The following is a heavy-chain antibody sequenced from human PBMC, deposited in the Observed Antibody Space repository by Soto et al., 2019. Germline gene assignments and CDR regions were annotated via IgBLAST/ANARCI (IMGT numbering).Heavy chain of an antibody. V-gene: IGHV2-5*02. CDR2: IYWDDDK. J-gene: IGHJ4*02. CDR3: AHRILRTVFGLVTTTAIYFDF. CDR1: GFSLTTSGVG. D-gene: IGHD3-3*01. Sequence: QITLNESGPTVVKPAETLTLTCTFSGFSLTTSGVGVGWIRQSPGKAPEWLALIYWDDDKRYSASLKSRLTNTKDTSKNQLVLTMARLDPADTATYYCAHRILRTVFGLVTTTAIYFDFWGQGTPVVVSS.